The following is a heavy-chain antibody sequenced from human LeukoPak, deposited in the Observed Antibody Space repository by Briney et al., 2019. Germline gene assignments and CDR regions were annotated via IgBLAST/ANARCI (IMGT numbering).Heavy chain of an antibody. J-gene: IGHJ4*02. Sequence: SETLSPTCAVYGGSFSGYYWSWIRQPPGKGLEWIGEINHSGSTNYNPSLKSRVTISVDTSKNQFSLKLSSVTAADTAVYYCARGRLGYSYGYFDYWGQGTLVTVSS. D-gene: IGHD5-18*01. V-gene: IGHV4-34*01. CDR3: ARGRLGYSYGYFDY. CDR2: INHSGST. CDR1: GGSFSGYY.